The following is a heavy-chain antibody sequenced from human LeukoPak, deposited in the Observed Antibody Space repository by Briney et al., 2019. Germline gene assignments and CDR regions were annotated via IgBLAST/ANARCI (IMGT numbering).Heavy chain of an antibody. V-gene: IGHV1-46*01. CDR3: AAEYYYDSSGYYYSFDY. CDR1: GYTFTSYY. J-gene: IGHJ4*02. CDR2: INPSGGST. D-gene: IGHD3-22*01. Sequence: ASVTVSCKASGYTFTSYYMHWVRQAPGQGLEWMGIINPSGGSTSYAQKFQGRVTMTRDTSTSTVYMELSSLRSEDTAVYYCAAEYYYDSSGYYYSFDYWGQGTLVTVSS.